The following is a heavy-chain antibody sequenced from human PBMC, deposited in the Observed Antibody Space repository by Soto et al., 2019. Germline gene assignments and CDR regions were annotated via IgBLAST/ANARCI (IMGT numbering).Heavy chain of an antibody. CDR3: AKDLGYCSGGSCYSASFGYFDY. J-gene: IGHJ4*02. D-gene: IGHD2-15*01. CDR1: GFTFSSYA. Sequence: QPGGSLRLSCAASGFTFSSYAMSWVRQAPGKGLEWVSAISGSGGSTYYADSVKGRFTISRDNSKNTLYLQMNSLRAEDTAVYYCAKDLGYCSGGSCYSASFGYFDYWGQGTLVTVSS. V-gene: IGHV3-23*01. CDR2: ISGSGGST.